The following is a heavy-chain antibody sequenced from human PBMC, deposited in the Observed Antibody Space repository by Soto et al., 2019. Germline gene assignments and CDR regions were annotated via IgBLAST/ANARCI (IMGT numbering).Heavy chain of an antibody. Sequence: ESVGGLVQPGGSLRLSCVASGFIFNSYSMNWVRQAPGKGLEWISYINSGSTSVFYADSVKGRFTISRDNAKNSLYLQMNSLRAEDTAVYYCGSSASPDAYWGQGTLVTVSS. CDR3: GSSASPDAY. CDR2: INSGSTSV. V-gene: IGHV3-48*01. J-gene: IGHJ4*02. CDR1: GFIFNSYS. D-gene: IGHD3-22*01.